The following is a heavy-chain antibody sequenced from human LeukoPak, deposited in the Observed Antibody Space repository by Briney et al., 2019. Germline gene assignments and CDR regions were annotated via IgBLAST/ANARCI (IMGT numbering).Heavy chain of an antibody. D-gene: IGHD3-10*01. CDR2: IYYSGST. CDR1: GGSISSGGYY. V-gene: IGHV4-31*03. J-gene: IGHJ5*02. Sequence: SETLSLTCTVSGGSISSGGYYWSWIRQHPGKGLEWIGYIYYSGSTYYNPSLKSRVTISVDTSKNQFSLKLSSVTAADTAVYCCARDQSGWFDPWGQGTLVTVSS. CDR3: ARDQSGWFDP.